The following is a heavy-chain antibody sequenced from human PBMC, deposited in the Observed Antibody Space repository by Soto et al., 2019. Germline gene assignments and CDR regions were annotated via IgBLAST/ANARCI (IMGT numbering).Heavy chain of an antibody. V-gene: IGHV3-21*01. Sequence: EVQLVESGGGLVKPGGSLRLSCAASGFTFSSYSMNWVRQAPGKGLEWVSSISSSSSYIYYADSVKGRFTNSRDNAKNSLYLQMNRLRAADTAVYYCSRDQVAGTRYFDLWGRGTLVTVSS. CDR3: SRDQVAGTRYFDL. J-gene: IGHJ2*01. D-gene: IGHD6-19*01. CDR1: GFTFSSYS. CDR2: ISSSSSYI.